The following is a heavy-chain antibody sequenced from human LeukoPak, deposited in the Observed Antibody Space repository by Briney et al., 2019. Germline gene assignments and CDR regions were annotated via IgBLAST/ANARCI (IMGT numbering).Heavy chain of an antibody. CDR3: AREDPQTTVPEGMDV. V-gene: IGHV4-59*01. J-gene: IGHJ6*02. Sequence: SETLPLTCTVSGGSISYYYWSWLRQSPGEGLEWIGYIYYSGTTNYNPSLKSRVPISVDTSKNQFSLQLRSVSAADTAVYYCAREDPQTTVPEGMDVWGQGTTVTVSS. CDR1: GGSISYYY. D-gene: IGHD4-17*01. CDR2: IYYSGTT.